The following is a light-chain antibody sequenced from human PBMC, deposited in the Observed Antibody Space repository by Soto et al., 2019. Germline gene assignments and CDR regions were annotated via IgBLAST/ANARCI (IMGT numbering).Light chain of an antibody. J-gene: IGLJ1*01. CDR1: SGDIGSYNR. CDR2: EVT. CDR3: SSYTNINTRACV. V-gene: IGLV2-14*01. Sequence: QSALTQPASVSGSPGQSITISCTGTSGDIGSYNRVSWYQQHPGKAPKLIIYEVTDRPSGVSNRVSGSKSGNTASLTISGLQAEDEAEYYGSSYTNINTRACVFGTGTKVTVL.